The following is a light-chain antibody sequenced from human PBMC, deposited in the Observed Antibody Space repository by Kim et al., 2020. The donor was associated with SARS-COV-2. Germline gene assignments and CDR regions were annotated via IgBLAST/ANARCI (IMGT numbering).Light chain of an antibody. CDR2: GAS. V-gene: IGKV3-20*01. Sequence: PGGRATLTSRANQSVSSRYLAWFQQKPGQAPKLLIYGASSRATGIPDRFKGTGSETDFTLTITRLEPGDFGVYYCQQYGSSPGTFGQGTRLEIK. CDR3: QQYGSSPGT. CDR1: QSVSSRY. J-gene: IGKJ5*01.